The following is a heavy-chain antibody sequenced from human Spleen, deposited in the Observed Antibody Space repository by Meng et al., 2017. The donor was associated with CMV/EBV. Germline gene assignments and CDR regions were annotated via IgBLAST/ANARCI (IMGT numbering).Heavy chain of an antibody. CDR1: GGSISSGDYY. CDR2: IYYSGSS. J-gene: IGHJ4*02. CDR3: ARHLRGYSWPKSD. D-gene: IGHD1-26*01. Sequence: SETLSLTCTVSGGSISSGDYYWSWIRQPPGKGLEWIGYIYYSGSSNHNPSLRSRVTISVDTSKNQFSLRLNSVTATDTAVYYCARHLRGYSWPKSDWGQGTLVTVSS. V-gene: IGHV4-61*08.